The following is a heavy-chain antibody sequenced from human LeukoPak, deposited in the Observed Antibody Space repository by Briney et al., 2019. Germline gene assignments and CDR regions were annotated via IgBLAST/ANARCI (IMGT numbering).Heavy chain of an antibody. J-gene: IGHJ4*02. D-gene: IGHD2-2*01. Sequence: SETLSLTCTVFGGSISSSSYYWGWIRQPPGKGLEWIGSIYYSGSTYYNPSLKSRVTISVDTSKNQFSLKLSSVTAADTAVYYCASVVPAASLDYWGQGTLVTVSS. CDR1: GGSISSSSYY. V-gene: IGHV4-39*01. CDR2: IYYSGST. CDR3: ASVVPAASLDY.